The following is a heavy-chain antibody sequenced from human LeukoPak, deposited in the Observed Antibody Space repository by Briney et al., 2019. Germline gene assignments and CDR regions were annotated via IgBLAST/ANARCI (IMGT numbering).Heavy chain of an antibody. J-gene: IGHJ4*02. CDR1: GFTFDDYA. CDR3: ARYYDFWSGLDY. CDR2: ISWNSGSI. D-gene: IGHD3-3*01. Sequence: GGSLRLSCAASGFTFDDYAMHWVRQAPGKGLEWVSGISWNSGSIGYADSVKGRFTISRDNAKNSLYLQMNSLRAEDTALYYCARYYDFWSGLDYWGQGTLVTVSS. V-gene: IGHV3-9*01.